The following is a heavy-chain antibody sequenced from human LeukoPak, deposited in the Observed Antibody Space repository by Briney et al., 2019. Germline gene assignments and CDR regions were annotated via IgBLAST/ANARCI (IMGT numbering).Heavy chain of an antibody. CDR1: GGSLSSYY. V-gene: IGHV4-4*07. CDR2: VYTSGST. Sequence: PSETLSLTCTVSGGSLSSYYWSWIRQPAGKGLEWIGRVYTSGSTNYNPSLKSRVTMSIETSKNQFSQEVSSVTDADTAVYYCARAPGYCSTTSCEYYYYMDVWGKGTTVTVSS. D-gene: IGHD2-2*01. J-gene: IGHJ6*03. CDR3: ARAPGYCSTTSCEYYYYMDV.